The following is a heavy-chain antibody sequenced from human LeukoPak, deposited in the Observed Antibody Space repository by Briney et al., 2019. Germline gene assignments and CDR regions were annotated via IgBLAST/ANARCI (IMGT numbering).Heavy chain of an antibody. V-gene: IGHV3-30*02. CDR3: AKDPRAAAGVYYFDF. CDR1: GFTFSSYG. J-gene: IGHJ4*02. Sequence: HPGGSLRLSSAASGFTFSSYGMHWVPQAPGKGLEGGAFIRYDGSNKFYADSVKGRFTISRDNSKNTLYLQMNSLRAEDTAVYYCAKDPRAAAGVYYFDFWGQGTLVTVSS. CDR2: IRYDGSNK. D-gene: IGHD6-13*01.